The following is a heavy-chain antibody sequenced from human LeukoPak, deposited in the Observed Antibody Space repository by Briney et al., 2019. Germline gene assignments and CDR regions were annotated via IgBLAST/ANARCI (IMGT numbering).Heavy chain of an antibody. V-gene: IGHV4-34*01. Sequence: NSSETLSLTCAVYGGSFSGYYWSWIRQPPGKGLEWIGEINHSGSTNYNPSLKSRVTISVDTSKNQFSLKLSSVTAADTAVYYCATLYSSGRYIDYRGQGTLVTVSS. CDR1: GGSFSGYY. CDR2: INHSGST. CDR3: ATLYSSGRYIDY. D-gene: IGHD6-19*01. J-gene: IGHJ4*02.